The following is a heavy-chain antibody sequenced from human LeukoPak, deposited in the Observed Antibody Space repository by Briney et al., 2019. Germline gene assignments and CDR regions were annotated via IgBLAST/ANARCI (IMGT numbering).Heavy chain of an antibody. V-gene: IGHV1-8*01. CDR1: GYTFTSYD. CDR3: ARGGSLDCSSTSCYNGFDP. CDR2: MNPNSGNT. Sequence: ASVKVSCKASGYTFTSYDINWVRQATGQGLEWMGWMNPNSGNTGYAQKFQGRVTMTRNTSISTAYMELSSLRSEDTAVYYCARGGSLDCSSTSCYNGFDPWGQGTLVTVSS. J-gene: IGHJ5*02. D-gene: IGHD2-2*02.